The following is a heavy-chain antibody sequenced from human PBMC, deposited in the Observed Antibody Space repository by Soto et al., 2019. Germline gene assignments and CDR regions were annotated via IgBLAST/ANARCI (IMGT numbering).Heavy chain of an antibody. CDR1: GFTFSSYG. CDR2: IWYDGSNK. D-gene: IGHD6-19*01. Sequence: QVQLVESGGGVVQPGRSLRLSCAASGFTFSSYGMHWVRQAPGKGLEWVAVIWYDGSNKYYADSVKGRFTISRDNSKHTLYLQMNSLRAEDTAVYYCAREEQWLTSYYYGMDVWGQGTTVTVSS. J-gene: IGHJ6*02. V-gene: IGHV3-33*01. CDR3: AREEQWLTSYYYGMDV.